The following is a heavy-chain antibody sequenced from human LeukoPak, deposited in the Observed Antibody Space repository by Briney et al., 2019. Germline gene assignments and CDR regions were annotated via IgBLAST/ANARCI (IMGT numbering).Heavy chain of an antibody. D-gene: IGHD1-26*01. V-gene: IGHV4-31*03. CDR3: ARGSPKWELLFWFDP. Sequence: KTSETLSLTCTVSGGSISSGGYYWSWIPQHPGKGLEWIGYIYYSGSTYYNPSLKSRVTISVDTSKNQFSLKLSSVTAADTAVYYCARGSPKWELLFWFDPWGQGTLVTVSS. CDR2: IYYSGST. CDR1: GGSISSGGYY. J-gene: IGHJ5*02.